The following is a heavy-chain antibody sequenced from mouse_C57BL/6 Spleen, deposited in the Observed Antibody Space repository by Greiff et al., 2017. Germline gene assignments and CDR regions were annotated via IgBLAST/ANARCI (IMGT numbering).Heavy chain of an antibody. V-gene: IGHV5-17*01. CDR1: GFTFSDYG. Sequence: EVKVVESGGGLEKPGGSLKLSCAASGFTFSDYGMHWVRQAPEKGLEWVAYISSGSSTIYYADTVKGRFTISRDNAKNTLFLQMTSLGSEDTAMYYCARSYFDVWCTGTTVTVSS. J-gene: IGHJ1*03. CDR2: ISSGSSTI. CDR3: ARSYFDV.